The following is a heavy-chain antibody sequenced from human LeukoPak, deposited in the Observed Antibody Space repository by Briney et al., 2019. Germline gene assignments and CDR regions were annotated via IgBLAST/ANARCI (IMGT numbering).Heavy chain of an antibody. V-gene: IGHV3-23*01. CDR3: AILYDYGDAFDI. CDR1: GFTFSSYG. Sequence: PGGTLRLSCAASGFTFSSYGMSWVRQAPGKGLEWVSAISGSGGSTYYADSVKGRFTISRDNSKNTLYLQMNSLRAEDTAVYYCAILYDYGDAFDIWGQGTMVTVSS. CDR2: ISGSGGST. J-gene: IGHJ3*02. D-gene: IGHD4-17*01.